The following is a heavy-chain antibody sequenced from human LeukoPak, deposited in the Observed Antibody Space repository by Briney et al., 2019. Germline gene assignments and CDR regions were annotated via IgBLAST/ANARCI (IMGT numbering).Heavy chain of an antibody. J-gene: IGHJ5*02. V-gene: IGHV1-8*01. D-gene: IGHD3-22*01. CDR1: GYTFTNYD. CDR3: ARVHYYDSKGNWFDP. CDR2: MNPNSGNT. Sequence: ASVKVSCKASGYTFTNYDINWVRQATGQGLEWMGWMNPNSGNTGYAQKFQGRATMTRDTSISTAYMELNSLRSEDTAVYYCARVHYYDSKGNWFDPWGQGTLVTVSS.